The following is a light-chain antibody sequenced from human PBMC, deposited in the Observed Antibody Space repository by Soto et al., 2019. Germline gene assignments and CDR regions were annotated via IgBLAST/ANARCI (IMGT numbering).Light chain of an antibody. Sequence: QSVLTQPASVSGSPGQSITISCTGTSSDVGGYDLVSWYQQHPGKAPKLMIYEVKNRPSGVSNRFSGSKSGNTASLTISGLQAEDEADYYCTSYTSRSTVVFGGGTKVTVL. CDR1: SSDVGGYDL. V-gene: IGLV2-14*01. CDR3: TSYTSRSTVV. J-gene: IGLJ2*01. CDR2: EVK.